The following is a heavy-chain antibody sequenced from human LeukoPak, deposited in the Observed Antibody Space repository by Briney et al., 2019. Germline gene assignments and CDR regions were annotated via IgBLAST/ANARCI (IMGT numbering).Heavy chain of an antibody. D-gene: IGHD4-11*01. Sequence: PGRSLRLSCAASGFTFSSYGMHWVRQAPGKGLEWLAVISYDGSNKYYADSVKGRFTISRDNSKNTLYLQMNSLRAEDTAVYYCAKSKALTTLHYWGQGTLVTVSS. J-gene: IGHJ4*02. V-gene: IGHV3-30*18. CDR3: AKSKALTTLHY. CDR1: GFTFSSYG. CDR2: ISYDGSNK.